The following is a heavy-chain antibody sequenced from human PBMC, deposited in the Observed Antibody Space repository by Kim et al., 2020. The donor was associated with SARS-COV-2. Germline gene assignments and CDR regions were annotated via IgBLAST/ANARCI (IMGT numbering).Heavy chain of an antibody. CDR2: ISASGGST. J-gene: IGHJ3*02. CDR1: GFTFSSHA. Sequence: GGSLRLSCAASGFTFSSHAMSWVRQAPGKGLEWVASISASGGSTYYADSVKGRFTVSRDKSKNTLYLQMKSLRAEDTAVYYCAKNDYDMSSDALDIWGRG. V-gene: IGHV3-23*01. D-gene: IGHD3-22*01. CDR3: AKNDYDMSSDALDI.